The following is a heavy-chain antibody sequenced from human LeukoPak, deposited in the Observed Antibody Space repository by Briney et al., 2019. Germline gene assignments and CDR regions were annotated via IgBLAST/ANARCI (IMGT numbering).Heavy chain of an antibody. CDR3: ARGNLIYYYYGMDV. CDR2: IYYSGST. Sequence: PSQTLSLTCTVSGGSISSGGYYWSWIRQHPGKGLEWIGYIYYSGSTYYNPSLKSRVTISVDTSKNQFSLKLSSVTAADTAVYYCARGNLIYYYYGMDVWGQGTTVTVSS. CDR1: GGSISSGGYY. V-gene: IGHV4-31*03. D-gene: IGHD1-1*01. J-gene: IGHJ6*02.